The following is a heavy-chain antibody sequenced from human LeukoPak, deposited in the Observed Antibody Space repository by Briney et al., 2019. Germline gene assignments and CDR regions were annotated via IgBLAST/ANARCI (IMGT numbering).Heavy chain of an antibody. Sequence: GGSLRLSCAASGFTFSSYGMSWVRQAPGKGLEWVSAISGSGGSTYYADSVKGRFTISRDNSKNTLYLQMNSLRAEDTAVYYCAKDVGSGSYYAPLYWYFDLWGRGTLVTVSS. CDR3: AKDVGSGSYYAPLYWYFDL. CDR1: GFTFSSYG. D-gene: IGHD3-10*01. CDR2: ISGSGGST. V-gene: IGHV3-23*01. J-gene: IGHJ2*01.